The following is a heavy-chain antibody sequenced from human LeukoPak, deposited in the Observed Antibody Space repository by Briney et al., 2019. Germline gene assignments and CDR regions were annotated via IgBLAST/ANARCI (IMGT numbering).Heavy chain of an antibody. J-gene: IGHJ4*02. CDR1: SFTFSAYG. CDR2: MSYDGSNE. CDR3: AGDYGDFNFDY. V-gene: IGHV3-30*02. Sequence: GSLRLSCAASSFTFSAYGMHWVRQAPGKGLEWVAFMSYDGSNEYYADSVKGRFTISRDNSKNTLYLQMNSLRAEDTAVYYCAGDYGDFNFDYWGQGTLVTVSS. D-gene: IGHD4-17*01.